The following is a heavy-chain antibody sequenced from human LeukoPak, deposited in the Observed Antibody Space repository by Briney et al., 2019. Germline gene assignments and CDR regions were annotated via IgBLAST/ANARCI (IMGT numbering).Heavy chain of an antibody. CDR2: IIPIFGTA. CDR1: GGTFSSYA. V-gene: IGHV1-69*13. D-gene: IGHD4-23*01. CDR3: AGDYGGNLPFDY. Sequence: GASVKVSCKASGGTFSSYAISWVRQAPGQGLEWMGGIIPIFGTANYAQKFQGRVTITADESTGTAYMELSSLRSEDTAVYYCAGDYGGNLPFDYWGQGTLVTVSS. J-gene: IGHJ4*02.